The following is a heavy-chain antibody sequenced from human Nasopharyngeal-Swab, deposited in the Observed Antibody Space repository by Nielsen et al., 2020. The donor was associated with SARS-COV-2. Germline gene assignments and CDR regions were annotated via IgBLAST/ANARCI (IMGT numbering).Heavy chain of an antibody. J-gene: IGHJ4*02. Sequence: GESLKISCAGSGFNFGDYALSWVRQAPGKGLKWVAFIRIEAYGGTTEYAASVAGRFTVSRDNSESIAYLQMNSLKTEDTAVYFCTALQRYGYGFMYFDYWGQGTLVSVSS. CDR1: GFNFGDYA. D-gene: IGHD3-3*01. V-gene: IGHV3-49*04. CDR3: TALQRYGYGFMYFDY. CDR2: IRIEAYGGTT.